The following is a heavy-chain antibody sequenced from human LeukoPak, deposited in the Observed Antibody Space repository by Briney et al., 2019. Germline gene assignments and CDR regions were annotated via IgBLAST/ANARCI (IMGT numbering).Heavy chain of an antibody. CDR3: ARGKDVDTAMDDRGDY. V-gene: IGHV4-39*07. CDR1: GGSISSSSYY. J-gene: IGHJ4*02. D-gene: IGHD5-18*01. Sequence: SETLSLTCTVAGGSISSSSYYWSWIRQPPGKGLEWIGEINHSGSTNYNPSLKSRVTISVDTSKNQFSLKLSSVTAADTAVYYCARGKDVDTAMDDRGDYWGQGTLVTVSS. CDR2: INHSGST.